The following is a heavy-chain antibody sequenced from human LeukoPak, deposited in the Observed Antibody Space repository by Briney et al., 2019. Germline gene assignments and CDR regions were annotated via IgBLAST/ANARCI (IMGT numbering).Heavy chain of an antibody. CDR1: GGTFRSNA. D-gene: IGHD4-23*01. Sequence: SVKVSCKASGGTFRSNAISWVRQAPGQGLEWMGGITPIFGTANYAQKFQGRVTITAVESMSTAYMGLSSLRSEDTAVYYCARGWLAETTVVTPYNYWGQGTLVTVSS. J-gene: IGHJ4*02. V-gene: IGHV1-69*13. CDR2: ITPIFGTA. CDR3: ARGWLAETTVVTPYNY.